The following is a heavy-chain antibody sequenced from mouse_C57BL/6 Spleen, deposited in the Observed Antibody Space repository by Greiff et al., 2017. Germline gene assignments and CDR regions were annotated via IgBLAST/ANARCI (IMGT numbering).Heavy chain of an antibody. D-gene: IGHD2-1*01. Sequence: VQLKESGPVLVKPGASVKMSCKASGYTFTDYYMNWVKQSHGKSLEWIGVINPYNGGTSYNQKFKGKATLTVDKSSSTAYMELNSLTSEDSAVYYCARPLYSYAMDYWGQGTSVTVSS. CDR1: GYTFTDYY. CDR3: ARPLYSYAMDY. J-gene: IGHJ4*01. V-gene: IGHV1-19*01. CDR2: INPYNGGT.